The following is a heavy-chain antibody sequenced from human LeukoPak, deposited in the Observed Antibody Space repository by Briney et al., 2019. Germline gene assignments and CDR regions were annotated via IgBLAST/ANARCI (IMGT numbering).Heavy chain of an antibody. CDR2: IYTSGST. Sequence: SETLSLTCTVSGGSISSYYWSWIRRPAGKGLEWIGRIYTSGSTNYNPSLKSRVTMSVDTPKNQFSLKLSSVTAADTAVYYCARGVREDFWSGHAFDIWGQGTMVTVSS. CDR1: GGSISSYY. CDR3: ARGVREDFWSGHAFDI. V-gene: IGHV4-4*07. J-gene: IGHJ3*02. D-gene: IGHD3-3*01.